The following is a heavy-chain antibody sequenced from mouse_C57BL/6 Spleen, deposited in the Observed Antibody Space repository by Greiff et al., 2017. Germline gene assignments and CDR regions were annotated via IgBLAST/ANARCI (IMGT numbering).Heavy chain of an antibody. CDR3: ARGGYYGSSYGDAY. D-gene: IGHD1-1*01. J-gene: IGHJ2*01. V-gene: IGHV1-72*01. Sequence: QVQLQQPGAELVKPGASVKLSCKASGYTFTSYWMHWVKQRPGRGLEWIGRIDPKSGGTTYNEKFKSKATLTVDKPASTAYMQRRSLTSDDSAVYYGARGGYYGSSYGDAYWGQGTTLTVSS. CDR1: GYTFTSYW. CDR2: IDPKSGGT.